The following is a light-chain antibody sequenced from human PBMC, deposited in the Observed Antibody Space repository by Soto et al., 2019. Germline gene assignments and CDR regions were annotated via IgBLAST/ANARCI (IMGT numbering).Light chain of an antibody. V-gene: IGLV2-14*01. CDR2: EVS. J-gene: IGLJ1*01. Sequence: QSVLTQPASVSGSPGQSITISCTGTRNDIGDYSFASWYQQHPGKVPKLLIYEVSDRPSGISSRFSGSKSGNTASLTISGLQAEDEAHYYCSSYTGTYTYVFGTGTKVTVL. CDR3: SSYTGTYTYV. CDR1: RNDIGDYSF.